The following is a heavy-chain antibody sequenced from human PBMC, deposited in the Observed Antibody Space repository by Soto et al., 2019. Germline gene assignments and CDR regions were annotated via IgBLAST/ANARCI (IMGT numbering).Heavy chain of an antibody. J-gene: IGHJ4*02. Sequence: PSETLSLTCTFSGGSISSGAFSWSWIRQPPGRGLEWIGYIYHSGSTYYIPSLRSRVAISMDRAKNQFSLHLSSVTAEDTAVYFCARVRYSDNWHGLIDFWGLGTLVTVSS. V-gene: IGHV4-30-2*01. CDR2: IYHSGST. CDR3: ARVRYSDNWHGLIDF. D-gene: IGHD4-4*01. CDR1: GGSISSGAFS.